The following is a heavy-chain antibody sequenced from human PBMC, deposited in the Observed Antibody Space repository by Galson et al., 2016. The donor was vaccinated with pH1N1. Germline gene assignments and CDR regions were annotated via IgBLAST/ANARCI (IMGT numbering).Heavy chain of an antibody. V-gene: IGHV5-51*03. CDR2: IYPSDSDT. CDR1: GYSFATYW. CDR3: ARQYDFGDYRGDAFDI. D-gene: IGHD4-17*01. J-gene: IGHJ3*02. Sequence: QSGAEVTKPGDSLKISCQGSGYSFATYWVGWVRQMPGKGLEWVGIIYPSDSDTRYNPSFRGRVAISVDKSINTAYLQWISLKASDTATYYCARQYDFGDYRGDAFDIWGQGTMVIVSS.